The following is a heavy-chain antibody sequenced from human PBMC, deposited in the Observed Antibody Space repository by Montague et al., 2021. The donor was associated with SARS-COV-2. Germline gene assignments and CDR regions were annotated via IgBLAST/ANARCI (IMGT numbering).Heavy chain of an antibody. J-gene: IGHJ4*02. CDR2: IKPDGSDQ. D-gene: IGHD7-27*01. CDR1: GFSFSPFW. V-gene: IGHV3-7*05. CDR3: ARDPNWGAH. Sequence: SLRLSCAASGFSFSPFWMTWVRQAPGKGLEWVASIKPDGSDQYYVESVKGRFTISRDNARNSLYLQLNNLRAEDTAVYYCARDPNWGAHWGQGNLVTVSS.